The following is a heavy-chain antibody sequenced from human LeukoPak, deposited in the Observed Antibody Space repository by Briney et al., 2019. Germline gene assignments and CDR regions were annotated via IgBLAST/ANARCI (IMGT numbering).Heavy chain of an antibody. Sequence: ASVKVSCKASGYTFTSYYMHWVRQAPGQGLEWMGIINPSGGSTSYAQKFQGSVTMTRDMSTSTVYMELSSLRSEDTAVYYCARDQSHYYDSSGYYYYYYYMDVWGKGTTVTVSS. CDR2: INPSGGST. V-gene: IGHV1-46*01. CDR3: ARDQSHYYDSSGYYYYYYYMDV. J-gene: IGHJ6*03. CDR1: GYTFTSYY. D-gene: IGHD3-22*01.